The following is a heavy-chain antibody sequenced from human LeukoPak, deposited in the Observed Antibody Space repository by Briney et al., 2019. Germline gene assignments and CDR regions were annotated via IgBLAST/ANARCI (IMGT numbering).Heavy chain of an antibody. CDR3: ARSSSSWSSPPLFLGYFDY. V-gene: IGHV3-7*01. D-gene: IGHD6-13*01. CDR1: GFTFSSYW. J-gene: IGHJ4*02. Sequence: PGGSLRLSCAASGFTFSSYWMSWVRQAPGKGLEWVANIKQDGSEKYYVDSVKGRFTISRDNAKNSLYLQMNSLRAEDTAVYYCARSSSSWSSPPLFLGYFDYWGQGTLVTVSS. CDR2: IKQDGSEK.